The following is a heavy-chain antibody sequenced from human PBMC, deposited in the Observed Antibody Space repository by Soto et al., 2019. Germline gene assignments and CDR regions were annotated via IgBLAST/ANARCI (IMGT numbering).Heavy chain of an antibody. Sequence: QLHLVQSGAVVKKPGASVTVSCSASGYPVTAYYMHWVRQAPGRGLEWMGGINPATGAAKYTQTFQGRVTMARDTSTSTVVMELSGLTSGDTAGFSCARGGGVGVAGSAAFDMWGQGTLVTVSS. CDR2: INPATGAA. CDR3: ARGGGVGVAGSAAFDM. CDR1: GYPVTAYY. D-gene: IGHD3-3*01. V-gene: IGHV1-2*02. J-gene: IGHJ3*02.